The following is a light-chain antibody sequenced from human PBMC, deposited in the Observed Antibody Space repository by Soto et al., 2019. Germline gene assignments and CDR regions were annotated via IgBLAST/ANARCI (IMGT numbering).Light chain of an antibody. V-gene: IGKV1-8*01. CDR2: AAS. J-gene: IGKJ1*01. Sequence: AIGMTQSPSSLSASTGDRVTITCRASQGISSYLAWYQHKPGKAPKLLIYAASTLESGVPSRFSGSGSGTDFTLTISCLQSEDFATYYCQQYYNYPRTFGQGTKVEIK. CDR3: QQYYNYPRT. CDR1: QGISSY.